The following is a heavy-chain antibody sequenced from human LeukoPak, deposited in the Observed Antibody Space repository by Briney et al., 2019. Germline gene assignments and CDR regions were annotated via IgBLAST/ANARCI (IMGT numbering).Heavy chain of an antibody. CDR3: AKDPFPSPGITIFGVVIGDY. CDR1: GFTFSSYG. J-gene: IGHJ4*02. CDR2: IWYDGSNK. V-gene: IGHV3-30*02. Sequence: GGSLRLSCAASGFTFSSYGMHCVRQAPGKGLEWVAVIWYDGSNKYYADSVKGRFTISRDNSKNTLYLQMNSLRAEDTAVYYCAKDPFPSPGITIFGVVIGDYWGQGTLVTVSS. D-gene: IGHD3-3*01.